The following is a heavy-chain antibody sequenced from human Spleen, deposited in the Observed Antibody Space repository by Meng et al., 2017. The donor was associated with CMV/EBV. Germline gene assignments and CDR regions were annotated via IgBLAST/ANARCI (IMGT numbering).Heavy chain of an antibody. J-gene: IGHJ4*02. CDR3: ARLTGIAY. D-gene: IGHD1-20*01. V-gene: IGHV3-21*01. CDR2: ISSTSTYI. Sequence: GGSLRLSCAASRFTFSSYSVTWVRQAPGKGLEWVSSISSTSTYIFYADSVKGRFTVSRDNAKNSLYLQMKSLRAEDTAVYYCARLTGIAYWGQGTLVTVSS. CDR1: RFTFSSYS.